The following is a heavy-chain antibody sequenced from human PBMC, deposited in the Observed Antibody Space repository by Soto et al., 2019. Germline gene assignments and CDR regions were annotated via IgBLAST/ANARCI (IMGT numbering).Heavy chain of an antibody. CDR3: ARDSTPVDTAMVFDY. CDR1: GGSISSYY. D-gene: IGHD5-18*01. J-gene: IGHJ4*02. Sequence: SETLSLTCTVSGGSISSYYWSWIRQPPGKGLEWIGYIYYSGSTNYNPSLKSRVTISVDTSKNQFSLKLSSVTAADTAVYYCARDSTPVDTAMVFDYWGQGTLVTVSS. V-gene: IGHV4-59*01. CDR2: IYYSGST.